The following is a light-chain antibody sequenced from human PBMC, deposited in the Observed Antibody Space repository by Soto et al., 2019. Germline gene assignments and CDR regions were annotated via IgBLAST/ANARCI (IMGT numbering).Light chain of an antibody. V-gene: IGKV3-20*01. CDR1: QSVSSSY. J-gene: IGKJ4*01. CDR3: QQYGSSPLLP. Sequence: EIVLTQSPGTLSLSPGERATLSCRASQSVSSSYLAWYQQKPGQAPRLLIYGASSRATGIPDRFSGSGSGTDFPLTICRPEPEDFAVYYCQQYGSSPLLPFGGGTKVEIK. CDR2: GAS.